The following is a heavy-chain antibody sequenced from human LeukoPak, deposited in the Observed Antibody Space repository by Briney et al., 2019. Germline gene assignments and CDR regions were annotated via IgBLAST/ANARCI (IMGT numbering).Heavy chain of an antibody. Sequence: SSETLSLTCTVSGGSISSGGYYWSWIRQHPGKGLEWIGYIYYSGSTYYNPSLKSRVTISVDTSKNQFSLKLSSVTAADTAVYYCAGGQDGLVITSFDYWGQGTLVTVSS. V-gene: IGHV4-31*03. CDR2: IYYSGST. CDR3: AGGQDGLVITSFDY. CDR1: GGSISSGGYY. J-gene: IGHJ4*02. D-gene: IGHD3/OR15-3a*01.